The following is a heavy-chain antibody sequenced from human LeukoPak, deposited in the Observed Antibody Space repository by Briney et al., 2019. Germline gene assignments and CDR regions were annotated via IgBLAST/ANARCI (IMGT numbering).Heavy chain of an antibody. D-gene: IGHD6-19*01. CDR3: ARLLYSSGWYYFDY. V-gene: IGHV4-39*01. J-gene: IGHJ4*02. CDR1: GGSISSSSYY. CDR2: IYYSGST. Sequence: SETLSLTCTVSGGSISSSSYYWGWIRQPPGKGLEWIGSIYYSGSTYYNPSLKSRVTISVGTSKNQFSLKLSSVTAADTAVYYCARLLYSSGWYYFDYWGQGTLVTVSS.